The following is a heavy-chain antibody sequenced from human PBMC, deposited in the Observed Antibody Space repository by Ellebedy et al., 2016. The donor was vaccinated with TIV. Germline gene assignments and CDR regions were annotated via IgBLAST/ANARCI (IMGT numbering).Heavy chain of an antibody. J-gene: IGHJ4*02. Sequence: GGSLRLSXAASGFTFSSYSMNWVRQAPGKGLEWVAYISTGGSAIYYADSVKGRFTISRDNAKNSLYLQMNSLGDEDTAVYYCATSMTTLTTGDYWGQGTLVTVSS. CDR3: ATSMTTLTTGDY. CDR1: GFTFSSYS. D-gene: IGHD4-17*01. CDR2: ISTGGSAI. V-gene: IGHV3-48*02.